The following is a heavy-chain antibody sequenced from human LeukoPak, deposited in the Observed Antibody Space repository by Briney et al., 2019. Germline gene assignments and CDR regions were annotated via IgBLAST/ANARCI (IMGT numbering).Heavy chain of an antibody. Sequence: SVKVSCKASGGTFSSYAISWVRQAPGQGLEWMGRIIPILGIANYAQKFQGRVTITADKSTSTAYMELSSLRAEDTAVYYCARDQGIAAAGTIDYWGQGTLVTVSS. V-gene: IGHV1-69*04. CDR2: IIPILGIA. CDR3: ARDQGIAAAGTIDY. D-gene: IGHD6-13*01. J-gene: IGHJ4*02. CDR1: GGTFSSYA.